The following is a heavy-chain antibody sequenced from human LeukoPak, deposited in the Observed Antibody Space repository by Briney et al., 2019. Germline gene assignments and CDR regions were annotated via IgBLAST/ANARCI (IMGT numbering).Heavy chain of an antibody. CDR3: ARGAAVDSHLGY. Sequence: ASVKVSCKASGYTFTAYYMHWVRQATGQGLEWMGWMNPDSGNTGYAQKFQGRVTMTRNTSISTAYMELSSLRSEDTAVYFCARGAAVDSHLGYWGQGTLVTVSS. J-gene: IGHJ4*02. D-gene: IGHD3/OR15-3a*01. CDR2: MNPDSGNT. V-gene: IGHV1-8*02. CDR1: GYTFTAYY.